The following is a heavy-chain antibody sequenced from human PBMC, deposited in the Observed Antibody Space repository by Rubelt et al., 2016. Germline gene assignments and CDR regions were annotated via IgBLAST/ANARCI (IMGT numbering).Heavy chain of an antibody. CDR1: GGSISSYY. J-gene: IGHJ4*02. D-gene: IGHD4-17*01. V-gene: IGHV4-59*01. CDR2: IYYSGST. Sequence: QVQLQESGPGLVKPSETLSLTCTVSGGSISSYYWSWIRQPPGKGLEWIGYIYYSGSTNYNPSLKSRVTSTVCTSKNQVSLKLSSVTAADTAVYYCARAPPTGGFDYWGQGTLVTVSS. CDR3: ARAPPTGGFDY.